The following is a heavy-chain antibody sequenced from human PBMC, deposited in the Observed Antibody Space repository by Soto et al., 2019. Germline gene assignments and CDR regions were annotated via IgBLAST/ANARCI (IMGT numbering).Heavy chain of an antibody. Sequence: QVQLAQSGAEVKKPGSSVKVSCKASGGTFSSYTISWVRQAPGQGLEWMGRIIPILGIANYAQKFQGRVTITADKSTSTAYMELSSLRSEDTAVYYCARQAVNLDAFDIWGQGTMVTVSS. V-gene: IGHV1-69*02. CDR2: IIPILGIA. CDR1: GGTFSSYT. CDR3: ARQAVNLDAFDI. D-gene: IGHD4-17*01. J-gene: IGHJ3*02.